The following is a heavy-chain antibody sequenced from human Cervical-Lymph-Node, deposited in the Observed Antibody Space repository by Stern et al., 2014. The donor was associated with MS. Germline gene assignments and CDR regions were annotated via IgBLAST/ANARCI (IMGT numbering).Heavy chain of an antibody. Sequence: QLVQSGGGLVQPGGSLRLSCAASGFTFSTYPMNWVRQAPGKGLEWVSYISSNSETISYADPVKGRFTISRDNAKNSLYLQMNSLRPEDTAVYYCATISSGDYWGQGTLVTVSS. V-gene: IGHV3-48*01. CDR1: GFTFSTYP. CDR2: ISSNSETI. D-gene: IGHD6-19*01. CDR3: ATISSGDY. J-gene: IGHJ4*02.